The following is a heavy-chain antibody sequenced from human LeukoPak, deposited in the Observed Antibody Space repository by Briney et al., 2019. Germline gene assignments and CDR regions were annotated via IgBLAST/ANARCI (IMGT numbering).Heavy chain of an antibody. Sequence: PGGSLRLSCAASGFTFDDYGMSWVRQAPGKGLEWVSGINWNGGSTGYADSVKGRFTISRDNSKNTLYLQMNSLRAEDTAVYYCARAVGYYYGMDVWGQGTTVTVSS. J-gene: IGHJ6*02. V-gene: IGHV3-20*04. D-gene: IGHD1-26*01. CDR3: ARAVGYYYGMDV. CDR1: GFTFDDYG. CDR2: INWNGGST.